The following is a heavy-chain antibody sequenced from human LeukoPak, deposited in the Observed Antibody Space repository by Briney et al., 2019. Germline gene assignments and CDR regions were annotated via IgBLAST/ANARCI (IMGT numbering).Heavy chain of an antibody. CDR1: GFTFSNAW. CDR3: TTRWGVVPAALHDY. J-gene: IGHJ4*02. D-gene: IGHD2-2*01. Sequence: GGSLRLYCAAYGFTFSNAWMSWVRQAPGKGLEWGGRIKSKNHGGTTDYAAPVKGSFTISRDYSKNTLYLQMNSLKTEDTAVYYCTTRWGVVPAALHDYWGQGTLVTVSS. CDR2: IKSKNHGGTT. V-gene: IGHV3-15*01.